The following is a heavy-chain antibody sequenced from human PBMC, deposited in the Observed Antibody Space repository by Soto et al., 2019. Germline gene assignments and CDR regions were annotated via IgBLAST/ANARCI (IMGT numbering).Heavy chain of an antibody. CDR3: ARAVYCGDDCYSYGMDV. V-gene: IGHV1-2*02. J-gene: IGHJ6*02. CDR1: GYSFTDDY. CDR2: INPHSGST. D-gene: IGHD2-21*02. Sequence: QVQVVQSGAEVKKPGASVKISCKTSGYSFTDDYLHWVRQAPGQGLEWVGWINPHSGSTNFAQKFLGRVSMTRDTSISTAYMELFSPTSDDTAIYYCARAVYCGDDCYSYGMDVWGQGTTVTVSS.